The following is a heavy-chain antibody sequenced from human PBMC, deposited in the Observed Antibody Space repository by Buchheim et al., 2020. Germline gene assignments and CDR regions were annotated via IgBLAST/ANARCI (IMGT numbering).Heavy chain of an antibody. V-gene: IGHV4-39*02. CDR1: GVSFSNNDYH. CDR3: ARLKTFNNWLDP. J-gene: IGHJ5*02. D-gene: IGHD3-16*01. CDR2: IYPVGDT. Sequence: QLPLQESGPGLVKPSETLSLTCSVSGVSFSNNDYHWGWIRQPPGKGLEWIGLIYPVGDTYYNPSLRSRVTISADTSKNHFSLRLTSVTAADTAIYYCARLKTFNNWLDPWGQGTL.